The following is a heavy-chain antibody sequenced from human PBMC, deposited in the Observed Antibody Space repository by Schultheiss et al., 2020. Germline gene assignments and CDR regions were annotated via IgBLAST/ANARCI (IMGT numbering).Heavy chain of an antibody. Sequence: GESLKISCAASGFTVSNNYMSWVRQAPGKGLEWVSVIYSDSTTYYAVSVKGRFTISRDNAKSSLYLQMNSLATEDTAFYYCTKGGPLLARGVGPLDYWGQGILVTVSS. V-gene: IGHV3-53*01. CDR2: IYSDSTT. D-gene: IGHD3-10*01. CDR3: TKGGPLLARGVGPLDY. J-gene: IGHJ4*02. CDR1: GFTVSNNY.